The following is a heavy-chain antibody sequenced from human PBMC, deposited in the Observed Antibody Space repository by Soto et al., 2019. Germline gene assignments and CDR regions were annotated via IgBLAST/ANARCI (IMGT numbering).Heavy chain of an antibody. V-gene: IGHV1-3*01. D-gene: IGHD2-2*01. J-gene: IGHJ4*02. CDR2: INAGNGNT. Sequence: ASVKVSCKAAGYTFTSYAMHLVRQAPGQRLEWMGWINAGNGNTKYSQKFQGRVTITRDTSASTAYMELSSLRSEDTAVYYCAREVGYCSSTSCQIFDYWGQGTLVTVSS. CDR3: AREVGYCSSTSCQIFDY. CDR1: GYTFTSYA.